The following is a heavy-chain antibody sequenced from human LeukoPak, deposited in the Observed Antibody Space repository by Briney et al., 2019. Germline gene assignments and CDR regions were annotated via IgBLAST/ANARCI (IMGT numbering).Heavy chain of an antibody. Sequence: SETLSLTCTVSGGSISSSSYCWGWIRQPPGKGLEWIGYIYYSGSTNYNPSLKSRVTISVDTSKNQFSLKLSSVTAADTAVYYCARDQNNWNYGVFDYWGQGTLVTVSS. CDR1: GGSISSSSYC. CDR3: ARDQNNWNYGVFDY. D-gene: IGHD1-7*01. J-gene: IGHJ4*02. CDR2: IYYSGST. V-gene: IGHV4-61*01.